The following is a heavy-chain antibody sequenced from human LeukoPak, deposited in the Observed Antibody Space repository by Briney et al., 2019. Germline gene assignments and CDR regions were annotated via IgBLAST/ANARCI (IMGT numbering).Heavy chain of an antibody. V-gene: IGHV3-21*01. J-gene: IGHJ4*02. CDR3: ARDGATIIRYYFDY. CDR2: ISSSSSYI. D-gene: IGHD5-12*01. CDR1: GFTFSSYS. Sequence: PGGSLRLSCAASGFTFSSYSMNWVRQAPGKGLEWVSSISSSSSYIYYADSVKGRFTISRDNAKNSLYLQMNSLRAEDTAVYYCARDGATIIRYYFDYWGQGTLVTVSS.